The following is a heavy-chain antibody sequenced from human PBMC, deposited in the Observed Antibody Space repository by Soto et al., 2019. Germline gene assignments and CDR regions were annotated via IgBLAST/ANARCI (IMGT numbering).Heavy chain of an antibody. D-gene: IGHD3-22*01. CDR3: ASAAYYYDTSGYYY. Sequence: EVQLVESGGGLVKPGGSLRLSCAASGFTFSSCSMNWVRQAPGKGLEWVSSISSSSSYIYYADSVKGRFTISRDNAKNSLYLQMNSLRAEDTAVYYCASAAYYYDTSGYYYWGQGTLVTVSS. CDR1: GFTFSSCS. J-gene: IGHJ4*02. CDR2: ISSSSSYI. V-gene: IGHV3-21*01.